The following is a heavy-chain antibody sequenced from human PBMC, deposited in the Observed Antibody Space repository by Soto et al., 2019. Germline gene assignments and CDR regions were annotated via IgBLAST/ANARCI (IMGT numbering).Heavy chain of an antibody. V-gene: IGHV2-26*01. Sequence: QVTLKESGPVLVKPTETLTLTCTVSGFSLSNARMGVSWIRQPPGKALEWLAHIFSNDEKSYSTSLKSRLTISKDTSKSQVVLTMTTMDPVDTATYYCARIRKYGDYPYYYYGLDVWGQGSPVTVSS. D-gene: IGHD4-17*01. CDR3: ARIRKYGDYPYYYYGLDV. CDR2: IFSNDEK. CDR1: GFSLSNARMG. J-gene: IGHJ6*02.